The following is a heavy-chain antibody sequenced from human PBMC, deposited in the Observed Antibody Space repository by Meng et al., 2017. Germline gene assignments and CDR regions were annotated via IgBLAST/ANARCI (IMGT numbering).Heavy chain of an antibody. V-gene: IGHV3-30*03. CDR2: ISDDGTKQ. J-gene: IGHJ4*02. CDR1: GFTFSIYG. CDR3: ARGYCSGGTCPPVDY. Sequence: QMQLVESGGGLVKPGRSLRLSCAASGFTFSIYGMHWVRQAPGKGLEWVAAISDDGTKQYYADSVKGRSTISRDNSRNTLHLQMNSLRADDTAVYYCARGYCSGGTCPPVDYWGQGTLVTVSS. D-gene: IGHD2-15*01.